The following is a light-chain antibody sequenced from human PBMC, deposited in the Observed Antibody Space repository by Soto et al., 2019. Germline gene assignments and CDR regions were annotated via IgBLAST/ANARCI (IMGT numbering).Light chain of an antibody. Sequence: EIVLTQSPGTLSFTPGEGATLSSRSSQSVSSSYLGWYQQKPGQAPRLLMYGASSRATGIPERFSGSGSGTDFTLTISRLEPEDFAVYYCQQYGSSPRTFGQGTKVDIK. CDR2: GAS. J-gene: IGKJ1*01. CDR3: QQYGSSPRT. V-gene: IGKV3-20*01. CDR1: QSVSSSY.